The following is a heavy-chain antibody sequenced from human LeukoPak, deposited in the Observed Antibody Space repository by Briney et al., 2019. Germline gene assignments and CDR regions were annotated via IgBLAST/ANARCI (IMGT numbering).Heavy chain of an antibody. CDR2: ISDDGSSK. J-gene: IGHJ4*02. Sequence: GGSLRLSCAASGFTFSNYAMHWVRQAPGKGLAWVAAISDDGSSKFYSDSVKGRFAISRGNSKNTLYLQMNSLRAEDTAVYYCARRLDYSAGTFDYWGQGTLVTVSS. CDR3: ARRLDYSAGTFDY. CDR1: GFTFSNYA. D-gene: IGHD3-16*01. V-gene: IGHV3-30*09.